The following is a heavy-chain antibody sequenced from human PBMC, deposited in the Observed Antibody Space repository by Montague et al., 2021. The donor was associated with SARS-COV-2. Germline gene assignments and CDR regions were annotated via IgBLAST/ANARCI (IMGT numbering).Heavy chain of an antibody. D-gene: IGHD3-9*01. V-gene: IGHV4-39*01. CDR3: ARHDDNLTTYYYYYAIDV. Sequence: SETLSLTCTVSGGSISSSSYYWGWIRQPPGKGLEWIGSNYYSGSTYYNPSLKSRVTISVDTSKNQFTLKLSTVTAADTAVYCCARHDDNLTTYYYYYAIDVWGQGTTVTVSS. J-gene: IGHJ6*02. CDR1: GGSISSSSYY. CDR2: NYYSGST.